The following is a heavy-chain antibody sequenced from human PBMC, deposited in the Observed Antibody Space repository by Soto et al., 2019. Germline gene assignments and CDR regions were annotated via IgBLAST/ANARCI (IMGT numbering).Heavy chain of an antibody. CDR1: GDTFSSYA. Sequence: QVQLVQSGAEVRKPGSSVKVSCKASGDTFSSYALSWVRQAPGQGLEWMGGIIPVLGATNYAQKFQGRVTITANESTSTAYMELTSLRSEDTAVYYCARPPRVGYQYGMDVWGQGTTVTVSS. V-gene: IGHV1-69*01. J-gene: IGHJ6*02. CDR3: ARPPRVGYQYGMDV. CDR2: IIPVLGAT.